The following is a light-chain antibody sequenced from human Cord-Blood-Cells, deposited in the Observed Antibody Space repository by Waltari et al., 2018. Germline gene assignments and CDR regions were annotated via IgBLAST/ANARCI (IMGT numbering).Light chain of an antibody. Sequence: QLVLTKSPSASASLGASVKLTCTLRSGHSSYAIAWHQQQPEKGPRYLMKLNSDGSHSKGDGIPDLFSGSSSGAERYLTSASLQSEDEADYYCQTWGTGIRVFGGGTKLTVL. CDR2: LNSDGSH. CDR1: SGHSSYA. CDR3: QTWGTGIRV. V-gene: IGLV4-69*01. J-gene: IGLJ3*02.